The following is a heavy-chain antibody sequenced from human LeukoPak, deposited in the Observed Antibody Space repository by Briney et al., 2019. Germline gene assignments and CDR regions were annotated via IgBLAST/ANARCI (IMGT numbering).Heavy chain of an antibody. V-gene: IGHV4-59*12. D-gene: IGHD3-16*01. CDR2: VYYSGTT. J-gene: IGHJ3*02. CDR3: ARSWSGGVTAADI. Sequence: SETLSVTCKVSGGSISSFYWSWIRQPPGKGLEWIGCVYYSGTTNYNPSLKSRVAMSLDTSKNQFSLKMTSVTAADAAVYYCARSWSGGVTAADIWGQGTKVTVSS. CDR1: GGSISSFY.